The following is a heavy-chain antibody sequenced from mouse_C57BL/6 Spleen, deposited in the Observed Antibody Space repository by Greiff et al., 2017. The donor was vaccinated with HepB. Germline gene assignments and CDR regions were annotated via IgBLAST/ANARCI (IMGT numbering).Heavy chain of an antibody. J-gene: IGHJ1*03. CDR3: ASPPMGYGSSYGYFDV. V-gene: IGHV1-42*01. D-gene: IGHD1-1*01. Sequence: VQLQQSGPELVQPGASVKISCKASGYSFTGYYMNWVKQSPEKSLEWIGEINPSTGGTTYNQKFKAKATLTVDKSSSTAYMQLKSLTSEDSAVYYCASPPMGYGSSYGYFDVWGTGTTVTVSS. CDR2: INPSTGGT. CDR1: GYSFTGYY.